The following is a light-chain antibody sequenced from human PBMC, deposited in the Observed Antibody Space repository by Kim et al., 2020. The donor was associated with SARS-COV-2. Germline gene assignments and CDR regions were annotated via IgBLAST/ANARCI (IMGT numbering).Light chain of an antibody. Sequence: SYELTQPPSVSVSPGQTASITCSGDKLGDKSASWYQQRPGQSPVLVIYQNTERPSGIPYRFSGSNSGNTATLTISGTQPNDEADYYCQAWDTSTYV. J-gene: IGLJ1*01. V-gene: IGLV3-1*01. CDR1: KLGDKS. CDR3: QAWDTSTYV. CDR2: QNT.